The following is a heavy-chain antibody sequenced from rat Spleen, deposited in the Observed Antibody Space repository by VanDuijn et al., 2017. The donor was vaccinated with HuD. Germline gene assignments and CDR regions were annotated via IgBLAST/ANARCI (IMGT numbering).Heavy chain of an antibody. J-gene: IGHJ2*01. CDR1: GFTFSNSG. Sequence: EVQLVEAGGGLVQPGRSLKLSCAASGFTFSNSGMAWVRQAPTKGLEWVATIRYDGDNTFYRDSVKGRFTVSRDNAKSTLYLQMNSLRSEDTATYYCTRGGNYDYDHWGQGVMVTVSS. CDR3: TRGGNYDYDH. D-gene: IGHD1-10*01. CDR2: IRYDGDNT. V-gene: IGHV5-29*01.